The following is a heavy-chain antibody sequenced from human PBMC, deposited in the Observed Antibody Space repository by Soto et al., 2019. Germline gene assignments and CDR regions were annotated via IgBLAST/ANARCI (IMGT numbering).Heavy chain of an antibody. CDR1: GDTFSSYA. CDR3: ARDFPSPKAFDI. CDR2: IIPIFGTA. J-gene: IGHJ3*02. Sequence: GASVKVSCKSSGDTFSSYAIIWVRQAPGQGLEWMGGIIPIFGTANYAQKFQGRVTITADESTSTAYMELSSLRSEDTAVYYCARDFPSPKAFDIWGQGTMVTVSS. V-gene: IGHV1-69*01.